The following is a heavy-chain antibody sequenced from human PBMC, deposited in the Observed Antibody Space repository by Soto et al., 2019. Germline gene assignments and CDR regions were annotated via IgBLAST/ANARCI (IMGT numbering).Heavy chain of an antibody. CDR1: GFTFGDYS. V-gene: IGHV3-43*01. CDR2: ITWDGINI. CDR3: AKDGIAWH. J-gene: IGHJ4*02. D-gene: IGHD2-15*01. Sequence: GGSVRLSCTASGFTFGDYSMHWVRQAPGKGLEWVSLITWDGINIEYADSVRGRFTISRDNSKNSLYLQMNGLRHEDTAFYYCAKDGIAWHWGQGTLVTVSS.